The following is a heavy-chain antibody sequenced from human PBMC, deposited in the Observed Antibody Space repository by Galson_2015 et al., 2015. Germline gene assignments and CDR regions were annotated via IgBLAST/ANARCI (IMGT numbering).Heavy chain of an antibody. V-gene: IGHV3-73*01. D-gene: IGHD2-2*01. J-gene: IGHJ6*03. CDR2: IRSKANSYAT. CDR3: TRPGYCSSTSCSYYYYYMDV. Sequence: SLRLSCAASGFTFSGSAMHWVRQASGEGLEWVGRIRSKANSYATAYAASVKGRFTISRDDSKNTAYLQMNSLKTEDTAVYYCTRPGYCSSTSCSYYYYYMDVWGKGTTVTVSS. CDR1: GFTFSGSA.